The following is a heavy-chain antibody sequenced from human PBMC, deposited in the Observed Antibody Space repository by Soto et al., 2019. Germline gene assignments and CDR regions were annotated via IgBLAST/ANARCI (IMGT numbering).Heavy chain of an antibody. V-gene: IGHV3-66*04. Sequence: EMQLVESGGGLVQPGGSLRLSCAASGFTVSGNYMGWVRQTPGKGLDWVSSIYTDGRTYYSDSVRGRFAISTDNSKDTLYLQMNNLRADETAIYYCARHVGFYWYFDLWGRGTLVTVSS. J-gene: IGHJ2*01. D-gene: IGHD1-26*01. CDR2: IYTDGRT. CDR1: GFTVSGNY. CDR3: ARHVGFYWYFDL.